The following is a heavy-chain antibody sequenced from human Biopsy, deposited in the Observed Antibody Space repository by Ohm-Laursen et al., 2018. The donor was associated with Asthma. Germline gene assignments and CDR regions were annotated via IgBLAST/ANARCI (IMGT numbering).Heavy chain of an antibody. V-gene: IGHV1-18*01. J-gene: IGHJ6*02. Sequence: ASVKVSCKTSGYTFDSAGITWVRQAPGQGLEWMGWISVYNGNTKVAQKLQDRVTMITDTSTSTAYMELGSLRSDDTAVYFCARAVDYSHYYGIDVWGQGTTVTVS. CDR1: GYTFDSAG. CDR2: ISVYNGNT. D-gene: IGHD3-10*01. CDR3: ARAVDYSHYYGIDV.